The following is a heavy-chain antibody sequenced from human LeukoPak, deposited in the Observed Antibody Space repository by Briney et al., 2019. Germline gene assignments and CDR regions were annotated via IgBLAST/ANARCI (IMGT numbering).Heavy chain of an antibody. D-gene: IGHD6-19*01. Sequence: GGSLRRSCAASGFTFSSYWMHWVRQAPGKGRVWVSRINTDGSSTSYAASVKGRFTIYRENAKKTLYLQMTSLRAEDTAVYYCARDRDSSGWSGGFDYWGQGTLVTVS. CDR1: GFTFSSYW. J-gene: IGHJ4*02. CDR2: INTDGSST. V-gene: IGHV3-74*01. CDR3: ARDRDSSGWSGGFDY.